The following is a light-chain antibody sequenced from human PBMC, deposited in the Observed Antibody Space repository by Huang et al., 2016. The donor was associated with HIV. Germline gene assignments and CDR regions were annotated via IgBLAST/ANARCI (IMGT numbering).Light chain of an antibody. J-gene: IGKJ2*01. Sequence: DIQMTQSPSALSASVGDRVTITCQSSQEISNYLNWYQQKPGKAPKLLISAASNLETGVPSRFSGSGSGTDFTFTISSLHPEDIATYYCQQFDDLPYTFGQGTNLEIK. CDR3: QQFDDLPYT. CDR1: QEISNY. V-gene: IGKV1-33*01. CDR2: AAS.